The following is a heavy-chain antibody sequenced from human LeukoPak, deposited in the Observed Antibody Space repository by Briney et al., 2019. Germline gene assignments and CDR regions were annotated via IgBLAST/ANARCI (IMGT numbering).Heavy chain of an antibody. D-gene: IGHD4/OR15-4a*01. CDR2: ISANNGNR. Sequence: ASVKVSCKASGYTFTNYGISWVRQAPGQGLEWMGWISANNGNRNYALKLQDRVSMTTDTSTSTAYMELRSLRSDDTAVYYCARRAGAYSHPYDYWGQGTLVTVSS. CDR1: GYTFTNYG. V-gene: IGHV1-18*01. J-gene: IGHJ4*02. CDR3: ARRAGAYSHPYDY.